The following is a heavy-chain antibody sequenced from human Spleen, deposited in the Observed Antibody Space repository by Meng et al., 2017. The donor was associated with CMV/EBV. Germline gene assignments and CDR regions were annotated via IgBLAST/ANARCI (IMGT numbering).Heavy chain of an antibody. CDR2: INHSGST. D-gene: IGHD6-13*01. V-gene: IGHV4-34*01. Sequence: VDLQKGGCGLLKHAETLPLPCAVYGGSFSGYYWSWIRQPPGKGLEWIGEINHSGSTNYNPSLKSRVTISVDTSKNQFSLKLSSVTAADTAVYYCVSYSSLLGWDYWGQGTLVTVSS. CDR3: VSYSSLLGWDY. CDR1: GGSFSGYY. J-gene: IGHJ4*02.